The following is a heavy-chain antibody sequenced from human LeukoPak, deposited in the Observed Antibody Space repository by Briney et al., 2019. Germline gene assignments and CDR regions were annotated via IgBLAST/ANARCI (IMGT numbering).Heavy chain of an antibody. CDR1: GYTFTSYY. CDR3: ARQYYGSGSFLYYYGMDV. D-gene: IGHD3-10*01. CDR2: IIPILGIA. V-gene: IGHV1-69*02. J-gene: IGHJ6*02. Sequence: SVKVSCKASGYTFTSYYMHWVRQAPGQGLEWMGRIIPILGIANYAQKFQGRVTITADKSTSTAYMELSSLRSEDTAVYYCARQYYGSGSFLYYYGMDVWGQGTTVTVSS.